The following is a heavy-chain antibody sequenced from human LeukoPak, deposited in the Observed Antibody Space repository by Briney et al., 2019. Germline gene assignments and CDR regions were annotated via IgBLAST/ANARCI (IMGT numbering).Heavy chain of an antibody. CDR3: ARNWGAYSSSPYLNH. Sequence: PGGSLRLSCAASGFIFSSYDMHWVRQATGKGLEWVSAIGTAGDTYYPGSVKGRFTISRENAKNSLYLQMNSLRAEDTTVYYCARNWGAYSSSPYLNHWGQGTVVTVSS. CDR2: IGTAGDT. D-gene: IGHD6-6*01. J-gene: IGHJ1*01. CDR1: GFIFSSYD. V-gene: IGHV3-13*01.